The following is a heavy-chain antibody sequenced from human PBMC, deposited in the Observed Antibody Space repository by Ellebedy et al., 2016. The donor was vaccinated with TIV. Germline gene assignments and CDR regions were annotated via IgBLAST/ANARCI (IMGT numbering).Heavy chain of an antibody. Sequence: PGGSLRLSCAASGFTFSSYGMDWVRQAPGKGLEWVAVILYDGSNKYYADSVKGRFSISRDNSKNTLYLQMNSLRAEDTAVYYCAKDRDILTGWGGFDNWGQGTLVTVSS. J-gene: IGHJ4*02. V-gene: IGHV3-30*18. CDR2: ILYDGSNK. CDR1: GFTFSSYG. D-gene: IGHD3-9*01. CDR3: AKDRDILTGWGGFDN.